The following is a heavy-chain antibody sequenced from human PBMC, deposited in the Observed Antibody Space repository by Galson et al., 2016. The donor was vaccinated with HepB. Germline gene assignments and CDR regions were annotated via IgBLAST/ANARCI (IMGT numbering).Heavy chain of an antibody. CDR2: IQSSGST. Sequence: ETLSLTCSVSGDSLTSENYYWSWIRQPPGKGLEWIGYIQSSGSTNSKPSLKSRVSMSLDRSKNQFSLKLTSVTAADTAVYYCARHVSPIDGFDMWGLGTMVTVSS. CDR1: GDSLTSENYY. CDR3: ARHVSPIDGFDM. D-gene: IGHD5/OR15-5a*01. J-gene: IGHJ3*02. V-gene: IGHV4-61*01.